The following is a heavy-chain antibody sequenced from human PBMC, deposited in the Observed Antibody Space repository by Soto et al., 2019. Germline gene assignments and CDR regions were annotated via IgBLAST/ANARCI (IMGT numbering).Heavy chain of an antibody. CDR2: ISYDGSNK. J-gene: IGHJ6*02. Sequence: PGGSLRLSCAASGFTFSSYAMHWVRQAPGKGLEWLGVISYDGSNKYYADSVKGRFTISRDNSKNTLYLQMNSLRAEDTAVYYCARDLLEWLYYGLDVRGQRTTVTVSS. V-gene: IGHV3-30-3*01. CDR1: GFTFSSYA. D-gene: IGHD3-3*01. CDR3: ARDLLEWLYYGLDV.